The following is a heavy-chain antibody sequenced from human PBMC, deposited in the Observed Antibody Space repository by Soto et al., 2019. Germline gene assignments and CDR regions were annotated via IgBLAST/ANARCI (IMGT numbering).Heavy chain of an antibody. CDR3: TTDLNYYDTPGYPH. V-gene: IGHV3-15*07. CDR2: IKSKTHGGTT. CDR1: GFTFNNAW. D-gene: IGHD3-22*01. Sequence: GGSLRLSCAASGFTFNNAWMNWVRQAPGRGLEWVGRIKSKTHGGTTEYAAPVRGRFTISRDDSKDTLYLQMDSLRTEDTAVYFCTTDLNYYDTPGYPHWGQGTLVTVSS. J-gene: IGHJ4*02.